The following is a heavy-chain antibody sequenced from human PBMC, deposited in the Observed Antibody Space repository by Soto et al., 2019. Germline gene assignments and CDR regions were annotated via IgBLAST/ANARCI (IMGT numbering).Heavy chain of an antibody. Sequence: GSLKISCKGCGYSFTSYWISWVRQMPGKGLEWMGRIDPSDSYTNYSPSFQGHVTISADKSISTAYLQWSSLKASDTAMYYCARNAYYDILNGYYYYYGMDVWGQGTTVTVSS. V-gene: IGHV5-10-1*01. CDR3: ARNAYYDILNGYYYYYGMDV. J-gene: IGHJ6*02. CDR1: GYSFTSYW. CDR2: IDPSDSYT. D-gene: IGHD3-9*01.